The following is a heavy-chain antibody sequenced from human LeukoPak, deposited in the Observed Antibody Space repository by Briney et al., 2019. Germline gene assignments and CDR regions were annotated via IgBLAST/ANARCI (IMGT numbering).Heavy chain of an antibody. V-gene: IGHV3-9*01. CDR2: ISWHSGSI. Sequence: PGGSLRLSCAASGFTFDDYAMHWVRQAPGKGLEWVSGISWHSGSIGYADPVKGRFTISRDNAKNSLCLQMNSLRAEDTAVYYCARVFGYCSGGSCYPRYYFDYWGQGTLVTVSS. J-gene: IGHJ4*02. D-gene: IGHD2-15*01. CDR3: ARVFGYCSGGSCYPRYYFDY. CDR1: GFTFDDYA.